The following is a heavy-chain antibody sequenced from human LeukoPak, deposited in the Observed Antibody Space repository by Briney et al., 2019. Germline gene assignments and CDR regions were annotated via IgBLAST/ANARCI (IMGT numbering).Heavy chain of an antibody. CDR3: ARDRYGDGFAHFDY. Sequence: ASVKVSCKASGYTFTGYYMHWVRQAPGQGLEWMGWIGPNSGGTNYAQNFQGRVTMTRDTSVSTAYMELSSLRSDDTAVYYCARDRYGDGFAHFDYWGQGALVTVSS. CDR1: GYTFTGYY. D-gene: IGHD5-24*01. V-gene: IGHV1-2*02. CDR2: IGPNSGGT. J-gene: IGHJ4*02.